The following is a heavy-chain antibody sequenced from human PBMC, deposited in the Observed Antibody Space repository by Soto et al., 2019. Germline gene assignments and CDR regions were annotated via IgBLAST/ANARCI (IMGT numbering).Heavy chain of an antibody. D-gene: IGHD4-17*01. J-gene: IGHJ4*02. CDR1: GGTFSSYA. V-gene: IGHV1-69*13. CDR3: AFPGGGPTVTYFDY. CDR2: IIPIFGTA. Sequence: SVKVSCKASGGTFSSYAISWVRQAPGQGLEWMGGIIPIFGTANYAQKFQGRVTITADESTSTAYMELSSLRSEDTAVYYCAFPGGGPTVTYFDYWGQGTLVTVSS.